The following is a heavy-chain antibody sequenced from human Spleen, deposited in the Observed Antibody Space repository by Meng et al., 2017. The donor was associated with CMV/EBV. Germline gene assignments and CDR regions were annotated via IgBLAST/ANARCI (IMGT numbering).Heavy chain of an antibody. Sequence: QAQLQESGLGLVKPSEPLSLPCTVSGGSISSSYWSWIRQPAGKGLEWIGRIYTSGSTNYNPSLKSRVTMSVDTSKNQFSLKLSSVTAADTAVYYCAGQISVGYFDYWGQGTLVTVSS. J-gene: IGHJ4*02. CDR2: IYTSGST. CDR1: GGSISSSY. D-gene: IGHD1-26*01. CDR3: AGQISVGYFDY. V-gene: IGHV4-4*07.